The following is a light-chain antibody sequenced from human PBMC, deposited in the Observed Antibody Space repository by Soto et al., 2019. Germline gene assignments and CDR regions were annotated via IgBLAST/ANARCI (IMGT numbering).Light chain of an antibody. CDR2: GAS. Sequence: EIVLTQSPGTLSLSPGERATLSCRASQSVVTNSLAWYQQKPGQAPRLIIYGASNRATGIPDRFSGSGSGTVFTLTINILEPDDFAVYYCHQYGNSPQTFGQGTKVDIK. CDR3: HQYGNSPQT. V-gene: IGKV3-20*01. J-gene: IGKJ1*01. CDR1: QSVVTNS.